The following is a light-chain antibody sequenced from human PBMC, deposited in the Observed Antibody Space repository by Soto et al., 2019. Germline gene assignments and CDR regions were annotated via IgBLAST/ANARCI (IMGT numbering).Light chain of an antibody. CDR3: QQYNDWPFT. CDR1: QSVSVN. CDR2: GVS. V-gene: IGKV3-15*01. J-gene: IGKJ3*01. Sequence: EIVMTQSPGTLSVSPGERATLSCGASQSVSVNLAWYQQKPGQAPRLLIYGVSTRATGIPARFSGSESGTEFTLTISSLQSEDFAVYYCQQYNDWPFTFGPGTKVDI.